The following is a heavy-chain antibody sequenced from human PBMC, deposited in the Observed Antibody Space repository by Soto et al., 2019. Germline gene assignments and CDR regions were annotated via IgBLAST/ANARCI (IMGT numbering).Heavy chain of an antibody. CDR1: GVSIHNSHSF. V-gene: IGHV4-39*01. J-gene: IGHJ5*01. D-gene: IGHD2-21*01. CDR3: GRVVEGATRHTDPDS. Sequence: PSETLSLTCTVSGVSIHNSHSFWGWIRQPPGKGLEFIGTVYYSGGAHYNSSLKSRVTISVDTANNQVSRRMRSLTAADTAVYYCGRVVEGATRHTDPDSWGQGTLVTVSS. CDR2: VYYSGGA.